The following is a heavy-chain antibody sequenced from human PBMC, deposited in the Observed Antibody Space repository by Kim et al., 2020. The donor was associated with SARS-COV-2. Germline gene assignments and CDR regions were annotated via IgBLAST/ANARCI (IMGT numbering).Heavy chain of an antibody. CDR3: ARVLIVLVPAAKVAHYY. J-gene: IGHJ6*01. CDR2: IWYDGSNK. Sequence: GGSLRLSCAASGFTFSSYGMQWVRQAPGKGLEGVAVIWYDGSNKYYADSVKGRLTITRDNSENTQYRQMNSLRAGDTSGIYCARVLIVLVPAAKVAHYY. D-gene: IGHD2-2*01. V-gene: IGHV3-33*01. CDR1: GFTFSSYG.